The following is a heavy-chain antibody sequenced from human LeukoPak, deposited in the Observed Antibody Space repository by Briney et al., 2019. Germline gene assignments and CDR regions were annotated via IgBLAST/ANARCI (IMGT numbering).Heavy chain of an antibody. D-gene: IGHD2-2*01. Sequence: GASVKVSCKASGYTFTSYGISWVRQAPGQGLEWMGWINPNSGGTNYAQKFQGRVTMTSDTSISTAYMELSSLRSDDTAAYYCARGGYCSSASCYHMDVWGKGTTVIVSS. J-gene: IGHJ6*03. CDR2: INPNSGGT. CDR3: ARGGYCSSASCYHMDV. V-gene: IGHV1-2*02. CDR1: GYTFTSYG.